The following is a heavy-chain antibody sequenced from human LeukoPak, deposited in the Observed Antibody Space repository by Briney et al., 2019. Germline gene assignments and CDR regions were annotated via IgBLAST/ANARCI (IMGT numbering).Heavy chain of an antibody. CDR3: ARQPYMLGAYYFDY. V-gene: IGHV4-59*08. CDR1: GGSMSSNY. CDR2: IFYSGST. J-gene: IGHJ4*02. Sequence: SETLSLTCTVSGGSMSSNYWSWIRQPQGKGLEWIGYIFYSGSTNYNPSLKSRVTLSVDTSKNQFSLKLGSVTAADTAVYYCARQPYMLGAYYFDYWGQGTLVTISS. D-gene: IGHD1-26*01.